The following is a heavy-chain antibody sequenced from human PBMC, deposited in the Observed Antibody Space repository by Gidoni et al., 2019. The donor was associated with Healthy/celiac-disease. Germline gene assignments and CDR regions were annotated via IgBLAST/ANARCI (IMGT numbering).Heavy chain of an antibody. CDR3: ASQILEPYYYYGMDV. D-gene: IGHD1-1*01. CDR1: GGSISSSSYY. J-gene: IGHJ6*02. V-gene: IGHV4-39*01. Sequence: QLQLQESGPGLVKPSETLSLTCTVSGGSISSSSYYWGWIRQPPGKGLEWIGSIYYSGSTYYNPSLKSRVTISVDTSKNQFSLKLSSVTAADTAVYYCASQILEPYYYYGMDVWGQGTTVTVSS. CDR2: IYYSGST.